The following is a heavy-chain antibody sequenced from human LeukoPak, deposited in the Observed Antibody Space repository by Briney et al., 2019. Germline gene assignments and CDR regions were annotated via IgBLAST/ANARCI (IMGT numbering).Heavy chain of an antibody. CDR2: IRYDGSNK. CDR1: GFTFSSYG. Sequence: PGGSLRLSCAASGFTFSSYGMHWVRQAPGKGLEWVAFIRYDGSNKYYADSVKGRFTISRDNSKNTLYLQMNSLRAEDTAVYYCAKDNRYNWNDVGWFDPWGQGTLVTVSS. J-gene: IGHJ5*02. CDR3: AKDNRYNWNDVGWFDP. D-gene: IGHD1-1*01. V-gene: IGHV3-30*02.